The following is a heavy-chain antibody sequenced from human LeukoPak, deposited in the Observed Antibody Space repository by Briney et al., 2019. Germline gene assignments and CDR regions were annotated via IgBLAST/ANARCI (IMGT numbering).Heavy chain of an antibody. V-gene: IGHV3-7*03. Sequence: GGSLRLSCASSGFTLSNHWMTWVRQVPGRGPEWVANVNRDGSETYYLDSVKGRFTISKDNAKNSLYLQMNSLRAEDTALYHCARNNGMDVWGQGTTVIVSS. J-gene: IGHJ6*02. CDR3: ARNNGMDV. CDR1: GFTLSNHW. CDR2: VNRDGSET.